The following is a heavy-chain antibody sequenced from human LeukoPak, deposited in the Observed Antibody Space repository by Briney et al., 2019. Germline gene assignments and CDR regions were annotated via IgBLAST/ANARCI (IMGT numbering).Heavy chain of an antibody. D-gene: IGHD6-19*01. Sequence: GGSLRLSCAASGFTFSSYWMHWVRQAPGKGLVWVARIISDGTSTSYADSVKGRFPIYRDNAKNTLYLQMNSLRADDTAVYYCAREPHSSGNYWGQGSLVAVSS. CDR3: AREPHSSGNY. V-gene: IGHV3-74*01. CDR1: GFTFSSYW. J-gene: IGHJ4*02. CDR2: IISDGTST.